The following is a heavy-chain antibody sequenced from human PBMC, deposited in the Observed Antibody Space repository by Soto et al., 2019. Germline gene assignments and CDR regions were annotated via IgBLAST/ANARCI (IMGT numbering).Heavy chain of an antibody. J-gene: IGHJ4*02. CDR3: AHLYWAASGTRYYFDY. Sequence: QITLTESGPTLVKPTQTLTLTCTFSGFSFSTSAVGVGWIRQPPGKALEWLALIYWDDDKRYSPFLKSRLTITTDTSTNQVVLTMTHMDPVDTGTYSCAHLYWAASGTRYYFDYWGQGTLVTVSS. CDR2: IYWDDDK. V-gene: IGHV2-5*02. D-gene: IGHD6-13*01. CDR1: GFSFSTSAVG.